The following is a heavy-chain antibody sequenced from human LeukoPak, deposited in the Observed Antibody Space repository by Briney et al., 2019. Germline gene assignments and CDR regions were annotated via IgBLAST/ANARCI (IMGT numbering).Heavy chain of an antibody. J-gene: IGHJ4*02. CDR2: IIPIFGTA. D-gene: IGHD5-18*01. CDR1: GGTFSSYA. Sequence: ASVKVSCKASGGTFSSYAISWVRQAPGQGLEWMGRIIPIFGTANYAQKFQGRVTITTDESTSTAYMELSSLRSEDTAVYYCADGYRERYLDYWGQGTLVTVSS. V-gene: IGHV1-69*05. CDR3: ADGYRERYLDY.